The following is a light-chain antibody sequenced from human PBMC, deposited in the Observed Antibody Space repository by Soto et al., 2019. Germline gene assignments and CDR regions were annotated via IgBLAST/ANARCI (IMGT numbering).Light chain of an antibody. V-gene: IGKV4-1*01. J-gene: IGKJ1*01. Sequence: DIVRTQSPDALAVSLGDRATINENSSQSFLYSSNNKNYLAWYQQKPGQPPKLLIYWASTRESGVPDRFSGSGSGTDFTLTISSLQAEDVAVYYCQQYYSTPPTFGQGTKVDIK. CDR1: QSFLYSSNNKNY. CDR3: QQYYSTPPT. CDR2: WAS.